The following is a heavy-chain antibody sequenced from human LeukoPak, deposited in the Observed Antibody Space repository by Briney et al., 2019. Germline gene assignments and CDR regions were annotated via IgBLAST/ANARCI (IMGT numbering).Heavy chain of an antibody. J-gene: IGHJ6*03. CDR3: ARETSQKGAHYMDV. D-gene: IGHD3-16*01. CDR2: IYHSGST. Sequence: EPSETLSLTCTVSGYSISSGYYWGWIRQPPGKGLEWIGSIYHSGSTYYNPSLKSRVTISVDTSKNQFSLKLSSVTAADTAVYYCARETSQKGAHYMDVWGKGTTVTISS. V-gene: IGHV4-38-2*02. CDR1: GYSISSGYY.